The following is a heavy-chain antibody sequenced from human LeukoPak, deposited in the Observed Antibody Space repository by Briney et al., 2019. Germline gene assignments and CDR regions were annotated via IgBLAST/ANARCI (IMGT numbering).Heavy chain of an antibody. CDR1: GYTFTAYY. D-gene: IGHD2-2*02. CDR2: INLNSGGT. CDR3: ARGHCSSTSCYIYNWFDS. J-gene: IGHJ5*01. Sequence: ASVKVSCKASGYTFTAYYMHWVRQAPGQGLEWMGWINLNSGGTNYAQKFQGRVTMTRDTSITTAYMELSRLRSDDTAVFYCARGHCSSTSCYIYNWFDSWGQGTLVTVSS. V-gene: IGHV1-2*02.